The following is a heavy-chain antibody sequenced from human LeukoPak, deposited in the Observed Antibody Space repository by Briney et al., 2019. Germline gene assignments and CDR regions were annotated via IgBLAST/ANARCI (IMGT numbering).Heavy chain of an antibody. V-gene: IGHV1-2*06. J-gene: IGHJ4*02. D-gene: IGHD1-26*01. Sequence: ASVKVSCKASGYTFTGYYMHWVRQAPGQGLEWMGRINPNSGGTNYAQKFQGRVTMTRDTSISTAYMKLSRLRSDDTAVYYCAVIVGATTYDYWGQGTLVTVSS. CDR1: GYTFTGYY. CDR3: AVIVGATTYDY. CDR2: INPNSGGT.